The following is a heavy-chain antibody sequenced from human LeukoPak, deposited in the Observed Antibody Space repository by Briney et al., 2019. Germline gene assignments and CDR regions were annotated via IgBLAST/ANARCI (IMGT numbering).Heavy chain of an antibody. Sequence: SETLSLTCTVSGGPITSFFWSWIRQSPGKGLEWIGYVQSGGTTKYNPSLKSRANISVDTSKKQVSLQLSSVTAADTAVYYCGRGIRRDRQCNNFKRYFGMDVWGKGTTVIVS. D-gene: IGHD5-24*01. CDR2: VQSGGTT. J-gene: IGHJ6*04. CDR3: GRGIRRDRQCNNFKRYFGMDV. CDR1: GGPITSFF. V-gene: IGHV4-59*01.